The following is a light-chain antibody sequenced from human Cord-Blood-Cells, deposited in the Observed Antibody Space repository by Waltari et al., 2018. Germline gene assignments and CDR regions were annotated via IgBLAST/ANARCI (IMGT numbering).Light chain of an antibody. Sequence: SSELTQDPAVSVALGQTVRITCQGDSLRSSYASWDQQKPGQAPVLFIYGKNNRPSGIPDRFSGSSSGNTASLTITGAQAEDEADYYCNSRDSSGNHLVFGGGTKLTVL. V-gene: IGLV3-19*01. J-gene: IGLJ3*02. CDR2: GKN. CDR1: SLRSSY. CDR3: NSRDSSGNHLV.